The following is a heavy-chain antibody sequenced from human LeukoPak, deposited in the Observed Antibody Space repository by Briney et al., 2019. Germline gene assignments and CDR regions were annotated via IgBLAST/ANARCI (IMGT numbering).Heavy chain of an antibody. Sequence: GGSLRLSCAASGFIFSDFWMHWVRQVPGKGLVSVSRVNRDGTITRHADSVKGRFTVSRDNARKSLFLQMNSLRVEDTALYYCARDLYGDYGFDTWGQGTLVTVSS. CDR3: ARDLYGDYGFDT. CDR2: VNRDGTIT. V-gene: IGHV3-74*01. CDR1: GFIFSDFW. J-gene: IGHJ3*02. D-gene: IGHD4-17*01.